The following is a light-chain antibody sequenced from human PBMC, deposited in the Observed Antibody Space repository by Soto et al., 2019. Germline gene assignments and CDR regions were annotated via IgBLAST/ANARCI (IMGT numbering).Light chain of an antibody. V-gene: IGLV2-14*01. J-gene: IGLJ1*01. Sequence: QSALTQPRSVSGSPGQSVTISCTGTSSDVGGYTYVSWYQQHPGKAPKLMIYEVSNRPSGVSNRFSGSKSGNTASLTISGLQAEDEADYYCSSYTSSSTRVFGTGTKVTVL. CDR2: EVS. CDR1: SSDVGGYTY. CDR3: SSYTSSSTRV.